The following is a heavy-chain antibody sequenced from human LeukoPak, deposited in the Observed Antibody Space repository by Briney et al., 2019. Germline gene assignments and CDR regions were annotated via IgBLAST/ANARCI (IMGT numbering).Heavy chain of an antibody. V-gene: IGHV4-59*01. Sequence: KPSETLSLTCAVYGGSFSNYYWSWIRQPPGKGLEWIGYIYYSGSTNYNPSLKSRVTISVDTSKNQFSLKLSSVTAADTAVYYCARAGGARGYDPKFDYWGQGTLVTVSS. CDR3: ARAGGARGYDPKFDY. D-gene: IGHD5-12*01. CDR2: IYYSGST. J-gene: IGHJ4*02. CDR1: GGSFSNYY.